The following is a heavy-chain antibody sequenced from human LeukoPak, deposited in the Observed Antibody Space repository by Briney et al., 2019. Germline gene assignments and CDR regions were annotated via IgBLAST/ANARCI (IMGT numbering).Heavy chain of an antibody. Sequence: PSETLSLTCTVSGGSISSGGHYWSWIRQHPGKDLEWIGNIYHSGTTFYNPSLESRLTISVDTSKNQFSLKLSSVTAADTAVYYCARAGRVDTPNYGMDVWGQGTTVTVSS. CDR3: ARAGRVDTPNYGMDV. CDR2: IYHSGTT. J-gene: IGHJ6*02. CDR1: GGSISSGGHY. D-gene: IGHD5-18*01. V-gene: IGHV4-31*03.